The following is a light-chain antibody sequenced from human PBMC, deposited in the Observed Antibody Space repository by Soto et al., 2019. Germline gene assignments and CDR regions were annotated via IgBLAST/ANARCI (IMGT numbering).Light chain of an antibody. CDR1: QSVDIY. CDR2: DAS. Sequence: EVVVTQSPVTLALSPGERATLSCRTSQSVDIYVAGYPQKPGQAPRLLIYDASNRAHGIPARFSGSGSGTDFALPISSLEPEDFAVYYCQQRKYWPPLTFGGGTKVYIK. V-gene: IGKV3-11*01. J-gene: IGKJ4*01. CDR3: QQRKYWPPLT.